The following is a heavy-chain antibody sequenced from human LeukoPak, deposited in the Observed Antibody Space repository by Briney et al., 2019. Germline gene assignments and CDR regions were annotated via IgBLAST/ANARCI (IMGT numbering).Heavy chain of an antibody. Sequence: GGSLRLSCAASGFTFSSYWMNWVRQAPGKGLEWVANIKEDGSEKYYVNSVKGQFTISRDNAENSLYLQMNTLRADDTAVYYCARGTLLPGLHYWGQGTLVTVSS. CDR3: ARGTLLPGLHY. CDR2: IKEDGSEK. CDR1: GFTFSSYW. V-gene: IGHV3-7*03. J-gene: IGHJ4*02. D-gene: IGHD2-15*01.